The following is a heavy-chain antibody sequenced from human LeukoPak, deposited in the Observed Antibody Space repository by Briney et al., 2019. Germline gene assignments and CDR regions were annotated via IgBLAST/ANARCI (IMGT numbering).Heavy chain of an antibody. V-gene: IGHV4-4*02. J-gene: IGHJ4*02. CDR2: IYHSGST. D-gene: IGHD4-17*01. CDR3: ARGRPTVTTPYFDY. Sequence: NPSGTLSLTCAVSGGSISSSNWWSWVRQPPGKGLEWIGEIYHSGSTNYNPSLKSRVTISVDTSKNQFSLKLSSVTAADTAVYYCARGRPTVTTPYFDYWGQGTLVTVSS. CDR1: GGSISSSNW.